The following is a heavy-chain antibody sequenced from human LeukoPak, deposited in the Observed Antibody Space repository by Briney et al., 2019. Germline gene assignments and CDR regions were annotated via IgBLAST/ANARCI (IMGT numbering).Heavy chain of an antibody. Sequence: GESLKISFKGSGYRFTSYWIGWVRPMPGKGLEWMGIIYPGDSDTTYSPSFQGQVTISADKSITTAYLQWSSLKASDTAMYYCARLVGYNRFDYWGQGTLVTVSS. CDR1: GYRFTSYW. V-gene: IGHV5-51*01. CDR3: ARLVGYNRFDY. CDR2: IYPGDSDT. D-gene: IGHD5-24*01. J-gene: IGHJ4*02.